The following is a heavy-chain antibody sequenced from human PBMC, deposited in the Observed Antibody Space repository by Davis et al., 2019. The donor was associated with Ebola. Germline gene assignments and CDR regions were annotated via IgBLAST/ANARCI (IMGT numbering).Heavy chain of an antibody. CDR1: GFTFSSYA. D-gene: IGHD3-10*01. J-gene: IGHJ5*02. Sequence: GESLKISCAASGFTFSSYAMSWVRQAPGKGLEWISYISSVGSTIYYADSVKGRFTISRDNAKNSLYLQMNSLRAEDTAVYYCARDSYRIRELGNWFDPWGQGTLVTVSS. V-gene: IGHV3-48*04. CDR3: ARDSYRIRELGNWFDP. CDR2: ISSVGSTI.